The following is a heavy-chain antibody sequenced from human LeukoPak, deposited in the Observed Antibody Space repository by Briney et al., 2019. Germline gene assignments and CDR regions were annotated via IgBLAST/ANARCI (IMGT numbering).Heavy chain of an antibody. Sequence: PGGSLRLSCAASGFTFSSYAMGWVRQAPGKGLEWVSAISGSGGSTYYADSVKGRFTISRDNSKNTLYLQMSSLRAEDTAIYYCAKDALSSSSSADWFDPWGQGTLVTVSS. CDR2: ISGSGGST. CDR3: AKDALSSSSSADWFDP. CDR1: GFTFSSYA. J-gene: IGHJ5*02. D-gene: IGHD6-6*01. V-gene: IGHV3-23*01.